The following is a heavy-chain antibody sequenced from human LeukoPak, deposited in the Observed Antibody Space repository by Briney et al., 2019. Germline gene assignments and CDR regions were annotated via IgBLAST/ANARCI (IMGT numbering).Heavy chain of an antibody. Sequence: PGGSLRLSCAASGFTFSSYWMSWVRQAPGKGLEWVANIKQDGSEKYYVDSVKGRFTISRDNAKNSLYLQMNSLRAEDTAVYYCARRGYSGYDLPKKYYFDYWGQGTLVTVSS. V-gene: IGHV3-7*01. CDR3: ARRGYSGYDLPKKYYFDY. CDR2: IKQDGSEK. J-gene: IGHJ4*02. CDR1: GFTFSSYW. D-gene: IGHD5-12*01.